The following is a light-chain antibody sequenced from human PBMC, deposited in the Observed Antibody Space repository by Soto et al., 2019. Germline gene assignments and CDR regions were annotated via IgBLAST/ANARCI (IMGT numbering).Light chain of an antibody. J-gene: IGKJ1*01. CDR1: QSVSNNY. CDR2: GAS. CDR3: QQRSNWPRT. V-gene: IGKV3D-20*02. Sequence: EIVFTQSPGTLSLSPGERATLSCRASQSVSNNYLAWCQQKPGQAPRLLIYGASSRATGIPDRFSGSGSGTDFTLTISSLEPEDFAVYYCQQRSNWPRTFGQGTKVDIK.